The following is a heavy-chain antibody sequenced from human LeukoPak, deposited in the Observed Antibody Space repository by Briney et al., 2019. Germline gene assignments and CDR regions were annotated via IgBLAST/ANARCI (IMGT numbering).Heavy chain of an antibody. CDR3: ASYGSNNWFDP. Sequence: PSETLSLTCAVYGGSFSGYYWSWIRQPPGKGLEWIGEINHSGSTNYNPSLKRRVTISVDTSKNQFSLKLSSVTAADTAVYYCASYGSNNWFDPWGQGTLVTVSS. D-gene: IGHD4-23*01. V-gene: IGHV4-34*01. J-gene: IGHJ5*02. CDR1: GGSFSGYY. CDR2: INHSGST.